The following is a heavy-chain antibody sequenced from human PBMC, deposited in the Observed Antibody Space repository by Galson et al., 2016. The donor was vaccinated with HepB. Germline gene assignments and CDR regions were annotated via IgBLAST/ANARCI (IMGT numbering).Heavy chain of an antibody. Sequence: SVKVSCKASGYTFTNYAISWVRQAPGQGLEWMGWISAHSDNTNQAQRFQGRVTLTTDASASTAYMEMSSLRSDDTAVYYCARDRGGVFDYWGQGTLVTVSS. J-gene: IGHJ4*02. V-gene: IGHV1-18*01. CDR1: GYTFTNYA. D-gene: IGHD3-10*01. CDR3: ARDRGGVFDY. CDR2: ISAHSDNT.